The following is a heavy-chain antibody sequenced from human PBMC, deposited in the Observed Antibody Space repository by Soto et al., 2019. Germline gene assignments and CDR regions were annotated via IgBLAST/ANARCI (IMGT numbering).Heavy chain of an antibody. D-gene: IGHD3-10*01. J-gene: IGHJ5*02. V-gene: IGHV1-2*02. CDR3: ARGMVRGVWFDP. CDR2: INPNSGGT. Sequence: ASVKVSCKASGYSFTGYYMHWVLQAPGQGLEWMGWINPNSGGTNYAQKFQGRVTMTRDTSISTAYMELSRLRSDDTAVYYCARGMVRGVWFDPWGQGTLVTVSS. CDR1: GYSFTGYY.